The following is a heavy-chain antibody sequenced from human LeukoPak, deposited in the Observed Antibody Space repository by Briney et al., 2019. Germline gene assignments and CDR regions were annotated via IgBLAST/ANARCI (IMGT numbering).Heavy chain of an antibody. CDR2: ISYDGSNK. D-gene: IGHD5-24*01. CDR1: GFTFSSYA. CDR3: ASQMGLVATIYRHFDY. J-gene: IGHJ4*02. Sequence: GRSLRLSCAASGFTFSSYAMHWARQAPGKGLEWVAVISYDGSNKYYADSVKGRFTISRDNSKNTLYLQMNSLRAEDTAVYYCASQMGLVATIYRHFDYWGQGTLVTVSS. V-gene: IGHV3-30-3*01.